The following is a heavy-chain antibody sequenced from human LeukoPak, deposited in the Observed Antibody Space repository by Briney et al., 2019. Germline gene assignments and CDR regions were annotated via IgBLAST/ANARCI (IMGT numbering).Heavy chain of an antibody. CDR2: IYYSGST. D-gene: IGHD3-9*01. CDR3: ARGLTYYDILTGYTSSHGGNWFDP. CDR1: GGSISSGGYY. J-gene: IGHJ5*02. Sequence: SETLSLTCTVSGGSISSGGYYWSWIRQHPGKGLEWIGYIYYSGSTYYNPSLKSRVTISVDTSKNQFSLKLSSVTAADTAVHYCARGLTYYDILTGYTSSHGGNWFDPWGQGTLVTVSS. V-gene: IGHV4-31*03.